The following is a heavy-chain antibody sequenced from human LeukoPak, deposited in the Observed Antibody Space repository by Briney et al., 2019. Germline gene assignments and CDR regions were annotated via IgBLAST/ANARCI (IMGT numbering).Heavy chain of an antibody. J-gene: IGHJ3*02. D-gene: IGHD3-22*01. CDR3: ARYYYDSSGYEDAFDI. CDR2: IYSGGST. Sequence: PGGSLRLSCAASGFTVSSNYMSWVRQAPGKGLEWVSVIYSGGSTYYADSVKGRFTISRDNSKNTLYLQMNSLRAEDTAVYYCARYYYDSSGYEDAFDIWGQGTMVTVS. V-gene: IGHV3-53*01. CDR1: GFTVSSNY.